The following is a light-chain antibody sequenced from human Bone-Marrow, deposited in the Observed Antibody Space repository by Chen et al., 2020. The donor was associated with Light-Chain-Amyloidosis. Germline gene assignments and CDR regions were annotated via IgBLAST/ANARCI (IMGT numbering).Light chain of an antibody. J-gene: IGKJ2*01. Sequence: DIPMTQSPSSLSASVGDKVTITCRASQSISSYLNWYQQKPGKAPKLLIYGASSLQSGVPSRFSGSGSGTDFTLTISSLQPEDFATYYCQQSYTTPRTFGQGTKLEIK. CDR3: QQSYTTPRT. CDR2: GAS. CDR1: QSISSY. V-gene: IGKV1-39*01.